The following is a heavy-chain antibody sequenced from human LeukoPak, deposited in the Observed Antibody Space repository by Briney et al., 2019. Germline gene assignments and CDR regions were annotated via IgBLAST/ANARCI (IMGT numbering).Heavy chain of an antibody. V-gene: IGHV3-7*03. Sequence: GGSLRLSCAASGFTFSSYWMSWVRQAPGKGLEWVANIKQDGSEKYYVDSVKGRFTISRDNAKNSLYLQMNSLRAEDAAVYYCARDATLLYCSGDCYYLDYWGQGTLVTVSS. CDR1: GFTFSSYW. CDR3: ARDATLLYCSGDCYYLDY. CDR2: IKQDGSEK. D-gene: IGHD2-21*02. J-gene: IGHJ4*02.